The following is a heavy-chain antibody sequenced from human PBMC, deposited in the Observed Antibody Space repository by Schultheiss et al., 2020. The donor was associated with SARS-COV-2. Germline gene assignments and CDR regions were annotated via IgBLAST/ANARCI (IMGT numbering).Heavy chain of an antibody. CDR1: GFTFSSYA. CDR3: AKGDSSGYYPNCFDP. D-gene: IGHD3-22*01. CDR2: ISWNSGSI. J-gene: IGHJ5*02. V-gene: IGHV3-9*01. Sequence: LRLSCAASGFTFSSYAMTWVRQAPGKGLEWVSGISWNSGSIGYADSVKGRFTIYRDNAKKSLYLQMNSLRAEDTALYYCAKGDSSGYYPNCFDPWGQGTLVTVSS.